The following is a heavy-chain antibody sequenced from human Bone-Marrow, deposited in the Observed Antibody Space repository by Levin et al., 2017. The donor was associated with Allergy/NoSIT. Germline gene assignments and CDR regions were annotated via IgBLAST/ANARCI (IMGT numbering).Heavy chain of an antibody. D-gene: IGHD1-26*01. CDR2: ISPGGNNK. CDR1: GFTFSTYV. Sequence: GGSLRLSCAGSGFTFSTYVLHWVRQAPGKGLEWLAFISPGGNNKYYTDSVKGRLTISRDNSQNTLFLQINNVTADDTAVYYCARDPGVRLREYFDYWGQGTLVTVSS. J-gene: IGHJ4*02. CDR3: ARDPGVRLREYFDY. V-gene: IGHV3-30-3*01.